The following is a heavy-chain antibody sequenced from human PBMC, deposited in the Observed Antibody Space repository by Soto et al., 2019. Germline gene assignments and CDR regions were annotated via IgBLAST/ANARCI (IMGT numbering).Heavy chain of an antibody. CDR2: IIPIFGTA. J-gene: IGHJ6*02. V-gene: IGHV1-69*01. Sequence: QVQLVQSGAEVKKPGSSVKVSCKASGGTFSSYAISWVRQAPGQGLEWMGGIIPIFGTANYAQKFQGRVTITADESTSIAYMELSSLRSEDTAVYYCARGTRSTVTAYYYYGMDVWGQGTTVTVSS. CDR1: GGTFSSYA. D-gene: IGHD4-17*01. CDR3: ARGTRSTVTAYYYYGMDV.